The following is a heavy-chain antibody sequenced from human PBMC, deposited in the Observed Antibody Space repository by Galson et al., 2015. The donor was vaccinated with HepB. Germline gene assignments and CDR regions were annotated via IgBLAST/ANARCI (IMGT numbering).Heavy chain of an antibody. V-gene: IGHV3-11*06. J-gene: IGHJ4*02. CDR1: GFTFSDYY. D-gene: IGHD2-2*01. Sequence: SLRLSCATSGFTFSDYYMSWIRQAPGKGLEWVSYISSSSSYTNYADSVKGRFTISRDNAKNSLYLQMNSLRAEDTAVYYCARWGAVVPAAQPLYYFDYWGQGTLVTVSS. CDR3: ARWGAVVPAAQPLYYFDY. CDR2: ISSSSSYT.